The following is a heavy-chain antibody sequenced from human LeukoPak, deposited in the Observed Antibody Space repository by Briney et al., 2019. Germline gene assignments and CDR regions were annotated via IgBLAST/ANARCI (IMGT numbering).Heavy chain of an antibody. CDR2: IYPGDSDT. J-gene: IGHJ3*02. V-gene: IGHV5-51*01. Sequence: GESLKISCKGSGYSFTSQWIGWVRQMPGKGLEWMGIIYPGDSDTRYNPSFQGQVTISADKSISTAYLQWSSLKASDTAMYYCANTGTTLAWAFDIWGQGTMVTVSS. D-gene: IGHD1-7*01. CDR3: ANTGTTLAWAFDI. CDR1: GYSFTSQW.